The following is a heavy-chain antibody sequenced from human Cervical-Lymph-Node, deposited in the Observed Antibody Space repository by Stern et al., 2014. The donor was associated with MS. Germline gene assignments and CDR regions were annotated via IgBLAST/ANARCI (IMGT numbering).Heavy chain of an antibody. Sequence: QVQLQESGPGLVKPSQTLSLTCSVFGGSINSESYYWSWIRQPAGKGLEWIGRIHRSGEPNYNPSRRSRIPMALDTSKTQFSLKWSSVTAADTAIYYCAREGLVAEKDFRRSRLKKDYYNAMDVWGQGTTVTVSS. J-gene: IGHJ6*02. V-gene: IGHV4-61*02. CDR1: GGSINSESYY. D-gene: IGHD3-3*01. CDR3: AREGLVAEKDFRRSRLKKDYYNAMDV. CDR2: IHRSGEP.